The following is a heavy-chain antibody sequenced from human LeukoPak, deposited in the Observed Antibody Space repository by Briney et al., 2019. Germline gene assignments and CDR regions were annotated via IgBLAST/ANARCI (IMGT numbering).Heavy chain of an antibody. CDR3: ARDVGVVPDI. CDR1: GGSISSYY. D-gene: IGHD3-3*01. Sequence: SETLSLTCTVSGGSISSYYWSWIRQHAGKGLEWIGRIYTSGSTNYNTSLKSRVTISVDTSKKQFSRKVRSVTAPDTAVYYCARDVGVVPDIWGQGPMVTVSS. V-gene: IGHV4-4*07. CDR2: IYTSGST. J-gene: IGHJ3*02.